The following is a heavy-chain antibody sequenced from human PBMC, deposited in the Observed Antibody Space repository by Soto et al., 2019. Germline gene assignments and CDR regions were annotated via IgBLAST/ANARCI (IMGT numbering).Heavy chain of an antibody. CDR3: ARDYYDSSLPSGAYYYYYGMDV. CDR1: GFTFSSYS. Sequence: PGGSLRLSCAASGFTFSSYSMNWVRQAPGKGLEWVSSISSSSSYIYYADSVKGRFTISRDNAKNSLYLQMNSLRAEDTAVYYCARDYYDSSLPSGAYYYYYGMDVWGQWTTVTVSS. V-gene: IGHV3-21*01. D-gene: IGHD3-22*01. CDR2: ISSSSSYI. J-gene: IGHJ6*02.